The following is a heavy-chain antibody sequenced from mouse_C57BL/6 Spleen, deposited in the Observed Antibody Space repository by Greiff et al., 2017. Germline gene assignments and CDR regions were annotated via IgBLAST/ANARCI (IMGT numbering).Heavy chain of an antibody. CDR3: ARGAWDDYAMDY. CDR1: GYTFTSYW. CDR2: IDPSDSYT. D-gene: IGHD4-1*01. V-gene: IGHV1-69*01. Sequence: QVQLQQPGAELVMPGASVKLSCKASGYTFTSYWMHWVKQRPGQGLEWIGEIDPSDSYTNYNQKFKGKSTLTVDKSSITAYMQLSSLTSEDSAVYYCARGAWDDYAMDYWGQGTSVTVSS. J-gene: IGHJ4*01.